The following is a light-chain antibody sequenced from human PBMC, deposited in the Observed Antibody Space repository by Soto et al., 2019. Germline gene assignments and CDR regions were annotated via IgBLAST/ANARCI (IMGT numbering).Light chain of an antibody. CDR2: GAS. CDR3: QQYGSSSLT. CDR1: QSVYSNY. V-gene: IGKV3-20*01. Sequence: EIVLTQSPGTLSLSPGEQATLSCTASQSVYSNYLAWYQQKPGQAPRLLIYGASSRATGIPDRFSGSGSGTDFTLTINRLGPEDFAVYFCQQYGSSSLTFGPGTKVDI. J-gene: IGKJ3*01.